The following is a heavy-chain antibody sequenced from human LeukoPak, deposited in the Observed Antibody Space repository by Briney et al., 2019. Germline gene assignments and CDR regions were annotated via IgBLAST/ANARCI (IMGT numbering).Heavy chain of an antibody. CDR3: AREGAGLMAFDI. Sequence: ASVKVSCKASGGTFSSYAISWVRQAPGQGLEWMGGIIPIFGTANYAQKFQGRVTITADESTSTAYMELSSLRSEDTAVYYCAREGAGLMAFDIWGQGTMVTVSS. V-gene: IGHV1-69*13. D-gene: IGHD3-16*01. CDR2: IIPIFGTA. CDR1: GGTFSSYA. J-gene: IGHJ3*02.